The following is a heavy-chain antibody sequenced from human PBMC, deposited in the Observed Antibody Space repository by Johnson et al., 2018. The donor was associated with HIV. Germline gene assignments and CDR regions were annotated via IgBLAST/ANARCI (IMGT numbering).Heavy chain of an antibody. V-gene: IGHV3-7*05. CDR3: ARGASSSNSFDI. D-gene: IGHD6-6*01. Sequence: MQLVESGGGLVQPGRSLRLSCVASGFTFSRYWMNWVRQAPGKGLEWVANINQDGSEKYYVDSVKGRFTISRDNAKNSLYLQMNSLRVEDTGVYYCARGASSSNSFDIWGQGTMVTVSS. CDR1: GFTFSRYW. CDR2: INQDGSEK. J-gene: IGHJ3*02.